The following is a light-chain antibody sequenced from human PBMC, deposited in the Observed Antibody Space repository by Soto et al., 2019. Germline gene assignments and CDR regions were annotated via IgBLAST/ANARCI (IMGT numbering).Light chain of an antibody. CDR1: QSISTW. Sequence: DIQMTQSPSTLSASVGDRVTITCRASQSISTWLAWYQQKPGKAPKVLIFDASSLESGVPSRFSGSGSATEFTLTISSLQPDDFATYYCQQYSIYPWTFGQRSMADVK. CDR3: QQYSIYPWT. J-gene: IGKJ1*01. CDR2: DAS. V-gene: IGKV1-5*01.